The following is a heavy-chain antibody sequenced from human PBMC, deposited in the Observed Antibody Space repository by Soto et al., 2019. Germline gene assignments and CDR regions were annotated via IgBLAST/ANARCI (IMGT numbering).Heavy chain of an antibody. V-gene: IGHV3-23*01. Sequence: LSCAASGLTFSSYALSWVRQPPGKGLEWVSVISGSGASTYYADSVKGRFTISRDNSKNTLYLQMNSLRAEETAVYYCAQVGGARAIPSLVHWFNTGGQGTLFTVSS. D-gene: IGHD3-16*01. CDR3: AQVGGARAIPSLVHWFNT. J-gene: IGHJ5*02. CDR2: ISGSGAST. CDR1: GLTFSSYA.